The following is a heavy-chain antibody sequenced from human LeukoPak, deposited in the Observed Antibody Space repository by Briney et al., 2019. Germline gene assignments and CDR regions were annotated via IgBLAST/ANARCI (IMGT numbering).Heavy chain of an antibody. CDR1: GYTFTSFA. J-gene: IGHJ3*02. Sequence: ASVKVSCKASGYTFTSFAINWVRQATGQGLEWMGWMNPNSGNTGYAQNFQGRVTMTRNNSISTAYMEVSSLRSEDTAVYYCARGLAEWEQNDAFDIWGQGTMVTASS. CDR3: ARGLAEWEQNDAFDI. D-gene: IGHD1-26*01. CDR2: MNPNSGNT. V-gene: IGHV1-8*01.